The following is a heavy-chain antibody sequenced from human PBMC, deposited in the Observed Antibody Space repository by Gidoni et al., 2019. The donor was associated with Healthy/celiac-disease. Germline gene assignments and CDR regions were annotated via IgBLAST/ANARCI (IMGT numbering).Heavy chain of an antibody. D-gene: IGHD3-22*01. Sequence: QMQLVQSGPEVKKPGTSVKVSCKASGFTFTSSAVQWVRQARGQRLEWIGWIVVGSGNTNYAQKFQERVTITRDMSTSTAYMELSSLRSEDTAVYYCAAGHSSGRNWFDPWGQGTLVTVSS. J-gene: IGHJ5*02. CDR1: GFTFTSSA. CDR3: AAGHSSGRNWFDP. CDR2: IVVGSGNT. V-gene: IGHV1-58*01.